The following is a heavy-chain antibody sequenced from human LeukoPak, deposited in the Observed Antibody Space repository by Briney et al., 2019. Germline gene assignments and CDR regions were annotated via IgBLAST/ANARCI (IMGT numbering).Heavy chain of an antibody. V-gene: IGHV4-39*01. D-gene: IGHD3-3*01. CDR1: GGSICSSSYY. J-gene: IGHJ4*02. Sequence: SETLSLTYTVSGGSICSSSYYWGWVRQPPGEGLGWVGGIYYSGSTYYNPSLKSRVTLSVDTSKTQFSLELSSVTAADTAVYYCARLGDWSGPFDYWGQGTLVTVSS. CDR2: IYYSGST. CDR3: ARLGDWSGPFDY.